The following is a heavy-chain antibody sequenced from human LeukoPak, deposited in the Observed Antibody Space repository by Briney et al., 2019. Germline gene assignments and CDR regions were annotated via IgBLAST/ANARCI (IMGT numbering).Heavy chain of an antibody. J-gene: IGHJ6*03. Sequence: GGSLRLSCAASGFIVTSNYMTWVRQAPGKGLEWVSVIYSGGTTYYADSVKGRFNISRDNSKNTLNLQMNSLRAEDTAVYYCAINTMVRGVIIMDVWGKGTTVTISS. V-gene: IGHV3-66*01. CDR1: GFIVTSNY. CDR3: AINTMVRGVIIMDV. CDR2: IYSGGTT. D-gene: IGHD3-10*01.